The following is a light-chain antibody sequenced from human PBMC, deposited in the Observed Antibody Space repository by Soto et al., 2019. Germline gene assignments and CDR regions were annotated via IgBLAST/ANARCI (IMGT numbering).Light chain of an antibody. CDR2: DVS. V-gene: IGLV2-14*01. J-gene: IGLJ2*01. Sequence: QSVLTQPASVSGSHGQSITISCTGTSSDVGGYHYVSWYQQHPGKAPKLTIYDVSNRPSGVSNRFSGSKSGNTASLTISGLQAEDEADYYCSSYTSSSTLVFGGGTKLTV. CDR1: SSDVGGYHY. CDR3: SSYTSSSTLV.